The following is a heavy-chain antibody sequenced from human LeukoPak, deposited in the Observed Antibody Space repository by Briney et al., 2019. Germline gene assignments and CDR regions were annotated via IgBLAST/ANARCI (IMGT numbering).Heavy chain of an antibody. J-gene: IGHJ6*02. Sequence: ASVKVSCKASGYTFTSYDINWVRQATGQGLEWMGLMNPNSGNTGYAQKFQGRVTMTRNTSISTAYMELSSLRSEDTAVYYCARSRSSSIYYYYGMDVWGQGTTVTVSS. CDR1: GYTFTSYD. CDR3: ARSRSSSIYYYYGMDV. D-gene: IGHD6-13*01. CDR2: MNPNSGNT. V-gene: IGHV1-8*01.